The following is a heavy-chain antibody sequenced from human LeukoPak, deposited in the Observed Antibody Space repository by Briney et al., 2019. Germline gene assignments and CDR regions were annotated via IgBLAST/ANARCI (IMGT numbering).Heavy chain of an antibody. CDR2: ISGSGDNT. V-gene: IGHV3-23*01. D-gene: IGHD3/OR15-3a*01. CDR3: AKGVGLALDAFNI. Sequence: GGSLRLSCAASGFTFSSYAMSWVRQTPGKGLERVSSISGSGDNTYYADSVKGRFTISRDNSKNTLFLQMNSLRAEDTAVYYCAKGVGLALDAFNIWGQGTMVTVSS. CDR1: GFTFSSYA. J-gene: IGHJ3*02.